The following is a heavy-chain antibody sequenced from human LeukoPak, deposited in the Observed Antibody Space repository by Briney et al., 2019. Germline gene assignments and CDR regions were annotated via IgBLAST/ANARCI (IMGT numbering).Heavy chain of an antibody. CDR2: MYPGDSDT. Sequence: ESLKICCKGSGYSFTSYWIGWVRQMPGKGLEWRGIMYPGDSDTRYSTSFQGQVTISADKSISTAYLQWSSLKASDTAMYYCARHLRYSSSWYYFDYWGQGTLVTVSS. CDR1: GYSFTSYW. J-gene: IGHJ4*02. CDR3: ARHLRYSSSWYYFDY. D-gene: IGHD6-13*01. V-gene: IGHV5-51*01.